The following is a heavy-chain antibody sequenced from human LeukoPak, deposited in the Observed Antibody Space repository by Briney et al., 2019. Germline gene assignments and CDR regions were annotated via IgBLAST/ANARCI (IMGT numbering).Heavy chain of an antibody. J-gene: IGHJ4*02. D-gene: IGHD3-22*01. CDR1: GGTFSSYA. V-gene: IGHV1-69*13. CDR3: AGGYDSSGYYIVY. CDR2: IIPIFGTA. Sequence: ASVKVSCKASGGTFSSYAISWVRQAPGQGLEWMGGIIPIFGTANYAQKFQGRVTITADESTSTAYMELSSLRSEDTAVYYCAGGYDSSGYYIVYWGQGTLVTVSS.